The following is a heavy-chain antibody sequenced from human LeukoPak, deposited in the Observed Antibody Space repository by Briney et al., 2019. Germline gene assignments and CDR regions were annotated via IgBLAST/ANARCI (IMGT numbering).Heavy chain of an antibody. D-gene: IGHD2-15*01. CDR2: IYYSGST. J-gene: IGHJ4*02. CDR3: ASLEGGSRYFDY. Sequence: PSETLSLTCTVSGGSISSYYWSWIRQPPGKGLEWIGYIYYSGSTNYNPSLKSRVTISVDTSKNQFSLKLSSVTAADTAVYYCASLEGGSRYFDYWGQGTLVTVSS. CDR1: GGSISSYY. V-gene: IGHV4-59*12.